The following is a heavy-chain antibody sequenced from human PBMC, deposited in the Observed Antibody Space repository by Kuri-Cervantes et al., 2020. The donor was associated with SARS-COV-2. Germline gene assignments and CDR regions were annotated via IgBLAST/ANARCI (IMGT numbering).Heavy chain of an antibody. CDR1: GYTFTSYY. D-gene: IGHD1-26*01. J-gene: IGHJ6*02. V-gene: IGHV1-18*04. CDR2: SSTYNGYT. Sequence: ASVKVSCKASGYTFTSYYMHWVRQAPGQGLEWMGWSSTYNGYTNYEQKFQGRVTMTTDTSTSTAYMELRSLRSDDTAVHYCARVGATYFYGMNVWGQGTTVTVSS. CDR3: ARVGATYFYGMNV.